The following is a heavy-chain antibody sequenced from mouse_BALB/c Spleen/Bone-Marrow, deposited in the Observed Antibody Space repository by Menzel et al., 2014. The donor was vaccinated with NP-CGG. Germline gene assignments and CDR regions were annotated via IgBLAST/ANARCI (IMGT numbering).Heavy chain of an antibody. Sequence: VQEVESGAELVRPGVSVKISCKGSGYTFTDFAIHWVKQSHTKSLEWIGVISPYYVDGGYNQKFKGKATMTIDRSSSTAYMELARPTSGDSAIYYCARGGASGLYYYAMDYWGQGTSVTVSS. V-gene: IGHV1S137*01. CDR1: GYTFTDFA. D-gene: IGHD3-1*01. CDR3: ARGGASGLYYYAMDY. J-gene: IGHJ4*01. CDR2: ISPYYVDG.